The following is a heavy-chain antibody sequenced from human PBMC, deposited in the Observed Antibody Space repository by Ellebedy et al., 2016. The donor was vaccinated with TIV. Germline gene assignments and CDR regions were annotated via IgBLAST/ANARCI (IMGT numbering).Heavy chain of an antibody. CDR3: VKGTRKSLTTSLDC. V-gene: IGHV3-43D*03. CDR2: VSWDGGRS. Sequence: GESLKISCAASGFQFDDYAMHWVRQAPGKGLEWVSLVSWDGGRSNYADSVQGRFTISRDNRKNSLYLQMTSLRPAASAFYYCVKGTRKSLTTSLDCWGQGTLVTVSS. J-gene: IGHJ4*02. CDR1: GFQFDDYA. D-gene: IGHD2/OR15-2a*01.